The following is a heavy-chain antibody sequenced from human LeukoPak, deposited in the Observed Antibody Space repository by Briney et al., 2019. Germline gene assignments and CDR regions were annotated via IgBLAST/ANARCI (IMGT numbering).Heavy chain of an antibody. CDR1: GFTFSRYA. D-gene: IGHD3-10*01. CDR3: AKDYYYGSGSYYTEFDY. J-gene: IGHJ4*02. V-gene: IGHV3-23*01. Sequence: PGGSLRLSCAASGFTFSRYAMSWVRQAPGKGLEWVSAISGSGGSTYYADSVKGRFIISRDNSKNTLYLQMNSLRAEDTAVYYCAKDYYYGSGSYYTEFDYWGQGTLVTVSS. CDR2: ISGSGGST.